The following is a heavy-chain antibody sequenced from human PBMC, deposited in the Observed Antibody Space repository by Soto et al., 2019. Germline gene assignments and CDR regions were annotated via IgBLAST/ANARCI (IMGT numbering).Heavy chain of an antibody. CDR2: IRYDGSNI. CDR1: GFTFSSLG. CDR3: ARDGMGQTTFFGFFDY. V-gene: IGHV3-33*01. D-gene: IGHD1-26*01. J-gene: IGHJ4*02. Sequence: QVQLVESGGGVVQPGRSLRLSCAASGFTFSSLGMHWVRHAPGKGLEWVAVIRYDGSNIYYADAVKGRFTISRDNSKDTLYLQMNSLRADDTAVYDCARDGMGQTTFFGFFDYWGQGTLVTVSS.